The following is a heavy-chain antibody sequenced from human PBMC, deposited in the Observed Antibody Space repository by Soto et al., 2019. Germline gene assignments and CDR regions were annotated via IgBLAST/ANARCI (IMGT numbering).Heavy chain of an antibody. CDR1: GYTFTSYD. CDR2: MNPNSGNT. J-gene: IGHJ6*02. Sequence: ASVKVSCKASGYTFTSYDINWVRQATGPGLEWMGWMNPNSGNTGYAQKFQGRVTMTRNTSISTAYMELSSLRSEDTAVYYCARGPGIETYYYYGMDVWGQGTTVTVSS. CDR3: ARGPGIETYYYYGMDV. D-gene: IGHD3-10*01. V-gene: IGHV1-8*01.